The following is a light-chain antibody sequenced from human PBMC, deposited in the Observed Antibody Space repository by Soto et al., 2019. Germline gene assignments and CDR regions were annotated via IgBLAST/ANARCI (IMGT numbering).Light chain of an antibody. V-gene: IGKV2-30*01. CDR3: RQGTHWPPSYT. J-gene: IGKJ2*01. Sequence: EVVMTQSPLSLPVTLGQPASISCRSSQSLVYSDGNTYLNWFQQRPGQSPRRLIYKFSNRDSGVPDRFSGSESGTDFTLKISGVEAADVGVYYGRQGTHWPPSYTFGQGIKLEIK. CDR2: KFS. CDR1: QSLVYSDGNTY.